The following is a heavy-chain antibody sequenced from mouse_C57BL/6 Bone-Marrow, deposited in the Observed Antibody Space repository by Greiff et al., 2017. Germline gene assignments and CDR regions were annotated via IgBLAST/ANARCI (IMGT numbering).Heavy chain of an antibody. D-gene: IGHD4-1*02. CDR2: IYPRSGNT. Sequence: VHLVESGAELARPGASVKLSCKASGYTFTSYGISWVKQRTGQGLEWIGEIYPRSGNTYYNEKFKGKATLTADKSSSTAYMELRSLTSEDSAVYLCARTTGSWFAYWGQGTLVTVSA. V-gene: IGHV1-81*01. CDR3: ARTTGSWFAY. CDR1: GYTFTSYG. J-gene: IGHJ3*01.